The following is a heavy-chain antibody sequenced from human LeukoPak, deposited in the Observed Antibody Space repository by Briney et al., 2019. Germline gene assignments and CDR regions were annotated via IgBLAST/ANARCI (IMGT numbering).Heavy chain of an antibody. Sequence: ASVKVSCKASGYTFTSYDINWVRQAPGQGLEWMGWMNPNSGNTGYAQKFQGRVTITADKSTSTAYMELSSLRSEDTAVYYCARGATTYAFDIWGQGTMVTVSS. CDR3: ARGATTYAFDI. CDR2: MNPNSGNT. D-gene: IGHD4-17*01. J-gene: IGHJ3*02. V-gene: IGHV1-8*01. CDR1: GYTFTSYD.